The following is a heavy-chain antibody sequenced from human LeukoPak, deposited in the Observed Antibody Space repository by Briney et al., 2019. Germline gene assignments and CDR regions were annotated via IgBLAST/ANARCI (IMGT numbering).Heavy chain of an antibody. CDR1: GFTFSDYY. Sequence: PGGSLRLSCAASGFTFSDYYMSWIRQAPGKGLEWVSYISSSGSITYYADSVKGRFTISRDNAKNSLYLQMNGLRAEDMAVYYCARAYYGRTTYTAYHFDDWGQGTLVTVSS. CDR2: ISSSGSIT. J-gene: IGHJ4*02. V-gene: IGHV3-11*01. D-gene: IGHD3-10*01. CDR3: ARAYYGRTTYTAYHFDD.